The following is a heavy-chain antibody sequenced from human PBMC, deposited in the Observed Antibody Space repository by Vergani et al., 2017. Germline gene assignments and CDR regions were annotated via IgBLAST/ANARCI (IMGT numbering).Heavy chain of an antibody. D-gene: IGHD3-22*01. V-gene: IGHV1-69*13. CDR3: ARSSGYYSYYFDF. J-gene: IGHJ4*02. Sequence: QGQLAQYGAEVKKPGSSVKVSCKASGGTFSSNSISWVRQAPGQGLEWMGRIIPIFGTTSYAQKFQGRVTILADESTSTAYMELSSLRSEDTAVYYCARSSGYYSYYFDFWGQGTLVTVSS. CDR1: GGTFSSNS. CDR2: IIPIFGTT.